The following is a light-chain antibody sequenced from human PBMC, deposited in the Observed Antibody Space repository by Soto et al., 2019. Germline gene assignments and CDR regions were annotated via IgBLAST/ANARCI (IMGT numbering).Light chain of an antibody. CDR1: RSDIGDSNF. Sequence: QSVLTQPASVSGSPGQSVTISCTGPRSDIGDSNFISWYQHSPGKAPRLLIYEVNNRPSGVSKRFSGSKAGNTASLTISGLLDEDEADSFCASFTSGTILVFGSGTKVTV. CDR2: EVN. CDR3: ASFTSGTILV. J-gene: IGLJ1*01. V-gene: IGLV2-14*01.